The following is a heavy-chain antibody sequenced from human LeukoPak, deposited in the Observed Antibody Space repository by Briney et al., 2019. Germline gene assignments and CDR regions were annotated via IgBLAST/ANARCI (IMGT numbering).Heavy chain of an antibody. CDR3: AKASLVGATTLSSYFQH. V-gene: IGHV3-30*04. J-gene: IGHJ1*01. Sequence: GRSLRLSCAASGFTFSYYTMHWVRQAPGKGLEWVAVISYDGSNKYYADSVKGRFTISRDNSKNTLYLQMNSLRAEDTAVYYCAKASLVGATTLSSYFQHWGQGTLVTVSS. D-gene: IGHD1-26*01. CDR2: ISYDGSNK. CDR1: GFTFSYYT.